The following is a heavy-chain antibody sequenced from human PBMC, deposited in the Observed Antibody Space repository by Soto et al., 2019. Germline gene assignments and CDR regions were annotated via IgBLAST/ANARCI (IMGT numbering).Heavy chain of an antibody. Sequence: EVQLLESGGGLVQPGGSLRLSCAASGFTFSNFAMNWVRQAPGKGLEWVSGISGRGGTTYYEDSVQGRFTISRDNSKNTLYLQMNSLRAEDTALYYCAKRDTTSPRGAFDICGQGRMITVSS. D-gene: IGHD2-2*01. V-gene: IGHV3-23*01. J-gene: IGHJ3*02. CDR3: AKRDTTSPRGAFDI. CDR2: ISGRGGTT. CDR1: GFTFSNFA.